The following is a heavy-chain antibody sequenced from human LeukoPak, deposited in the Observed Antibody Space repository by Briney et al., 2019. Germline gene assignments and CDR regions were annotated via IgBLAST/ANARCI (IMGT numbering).Heavy chain of an antibody. CDR3: ALLAVASDFDY. CDR2: IHSSGTIK. D-gene: IGHD6-19*01. V-gene: IGHV3-48*03. J-gene: IGHJ4*02. CDR1: GFPFSIYE. Sequence: PGGSLRLSCAVSGFPFSIYEMNWVRQAPGKGLEWVSNIHSSGTIKYYADSVKGRFSISGDNAKSSLYLQMNSLRVEDTAVYYCALLAVASDFDYWGQGALVTVSS.